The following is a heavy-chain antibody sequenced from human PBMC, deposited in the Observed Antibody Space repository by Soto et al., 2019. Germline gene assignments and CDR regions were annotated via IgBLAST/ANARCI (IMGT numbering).Heavy chain of an antibody. CDR1: GFTFSSYS. V-gene: IGHV3-21*01. Sequence: PGGSLRLSCAASGFTFSSYSMNWVRQAPGKGLEWVSSISSSSSYIYYADSVKGRFTISRDNAKNSLYLQMNSLRAEDTAVYYCARIVGATKRFLDYWGQGTLVTVSS. CDR2: ISSSSSYI. CDR3: ARIVGATKRFLDY. J-gene: IGHJ4*02. D-gene: IGHD1-26*01.